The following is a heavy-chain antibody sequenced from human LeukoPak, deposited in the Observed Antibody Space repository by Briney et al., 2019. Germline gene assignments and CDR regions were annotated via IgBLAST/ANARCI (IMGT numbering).Heavy chain of an antibody. V-gene: IGHV1-2*02. CDR3: AIPREDYYDSSGYYYRGRERGNYYFDY. Sequence: ASVKVSCKASGYTFTGYYMHWVRQAPGQGLEWMGWINPNSGGTNYAQKFQGRVTMTRDTSISTAYMELSRLRSDDTAVYYCAIPREDYYDSSGYYYRGRERGNYYFDYWGQGTLVTVSS. CDR2: INPNSGGT. CDR1: GYTFTGYY. J-gene: IGHJ4*02. D-gene: IGHD3-22*01.